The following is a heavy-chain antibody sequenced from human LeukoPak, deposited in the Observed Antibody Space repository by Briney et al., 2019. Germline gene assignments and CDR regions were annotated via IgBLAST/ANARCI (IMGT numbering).Heavy chain of an antibody. CDR3: ARRQRSADAFDI. CDR1: GYTSTSYY. D-gene: IGHD5-12*01. Sequence: ASLQVSCKASGYTSTSYYMHWWRRAPAQGLVWMGWINPNSGGTNYAQKFQGWVTMTRDTSISTAYMELSRLRSDDAAVYYCARRQRSADAFDIWGQGTMVTVSS. J-gene: IGHJ3*02. V-gene: IGHV1-2*04. CDR2: INPNSGGT.